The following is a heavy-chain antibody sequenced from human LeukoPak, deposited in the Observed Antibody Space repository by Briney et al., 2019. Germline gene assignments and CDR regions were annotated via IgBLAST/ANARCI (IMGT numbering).Heavy chain of an antibody. Sequence: SQTLSLTCAISGDSVSNNSAAWNWIRQSPSSGLEWLGRTYYRSNWYNDYALSVKSRITMNADISKNQISLQLNSVTPEDTAVYYCVRDPGDYDHWGQGSLVTVCS. V-gene: IGHV6-1*01. CDR2: TYYRSNWYN. D-gene: IGHD4-17*01. J-gene: IGHJ4*02. CDR3: VRDPGDYDH. CDR1: GDSVSNNSAA.